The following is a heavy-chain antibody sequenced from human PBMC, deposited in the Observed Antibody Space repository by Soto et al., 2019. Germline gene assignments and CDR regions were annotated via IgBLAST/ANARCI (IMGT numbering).Heavy chain of an antibody. CDR1: GFTFSSYA. D-gene: IGHD2-8*01. CDR3: AKVRVSEDIVLMVEAKYYGMDV. V-gene: IGHV3-23*01. J-gene: IGHJ6*02. CDR2: ISVSGGST. Sequence: EVQLLESGGGLVQPGGSLRLSCAASGFTFSSYAMSWVRQAPGKGLEWVSAISVSGGSTYYADSVKGRFTISRDNSKNPLYLQMNSLRVEDTAVYYCAKVRVSEDIVLMVEAKYYGMDVWGQGTTVTVSS.